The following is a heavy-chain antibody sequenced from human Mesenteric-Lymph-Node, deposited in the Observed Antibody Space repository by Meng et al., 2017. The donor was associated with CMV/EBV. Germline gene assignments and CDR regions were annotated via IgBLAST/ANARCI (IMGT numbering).Heavy chain of an antibody. CDR1: SVGSYY. J-gene: IGHJ4*02. CDR2: IYYSGST. V-gene: IGHV4-61*01. D-gene: IGHD2-2*01. Sequence: SVGSYYCSWIRQPPGKGLEWIGYIYYSGSTNYNPSLKSRVTISVDTSKNQFSLKLSSVTAADTAVYYCASYALGYCSSTSCYEDDYWGQGTLVTVSS. CDR3: ASYALGYCSSTSCYEDDY.